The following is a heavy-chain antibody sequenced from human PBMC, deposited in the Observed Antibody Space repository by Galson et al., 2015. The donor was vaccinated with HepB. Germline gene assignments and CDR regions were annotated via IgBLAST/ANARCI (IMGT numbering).Heavy chain of an antibody. D-gene: IGHD6-19*01. J-gene: IGHJ6*02. V-gene: IGHV4-4*07. CDR3: ARGYSSGWTYYYGMDV. CDR2: IYTSGST. Sequence: SETLSLTCTVSGGSISSYYWSWIRQPAGKGLEWIGRIYTSGSTNYNPSLKSRVTMSVDTSKNQFSLKLSSVTAADTAVYYCARGYSSGWTYYYGMDVWGQGTTVTVSS. CDR1: GGSISSYY.